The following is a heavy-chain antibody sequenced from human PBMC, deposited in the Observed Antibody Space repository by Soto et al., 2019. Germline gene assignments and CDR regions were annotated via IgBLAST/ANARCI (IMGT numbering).Heavy chain of an antibody. CDR1: GFTFSSYA. V-gene: IGHV3-30*09. CDR2: ISYDGSNK. Sequence: GGSLRLSCAASGFTFSSYAMHWVRQAPGKGLEWVAVISYDGSNKYYADSVKGRFAISRDNSKNTLYLQMNSLRAEDTAVYYCARDAPHTVTTSYFDYWGKGTLVTVSS. CDR3: ARDAPHTVTTSYFDY. D-gene: IGHD4-17*01. J-gene: IGHJ4*02.